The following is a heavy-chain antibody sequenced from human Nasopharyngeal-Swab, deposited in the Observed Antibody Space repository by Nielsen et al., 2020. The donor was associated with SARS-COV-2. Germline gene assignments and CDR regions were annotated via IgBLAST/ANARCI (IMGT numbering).Heavy chain of an antibody. J-gene: IGHJ6*02. CDR1: GYTFTSYD. CDR3: ASACSSTSCSYYYYGMDV. Sequence: ASVKVSCKASGYTFTSYDINWVRQATGQGLEWMGWMNPNSGNTGYAQKFQGRVTITRNTSISTAYMELSGLRSEDTAVYYCASACSSTSCSYYYYGMDVWGQGTTVTVSS. D-gene: IGHD2-2*01. V-gene: IGHV1-8*01. CDR2: MNPNSGNT.